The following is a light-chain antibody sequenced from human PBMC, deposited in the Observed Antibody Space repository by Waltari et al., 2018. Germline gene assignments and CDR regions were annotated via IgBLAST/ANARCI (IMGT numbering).Light chain of an antibody. CDR2: GAS. CDR1: QSVGRY. Sequence: EVVLTQSPGTLSLSPGESATLYCRASQSVGRYLAWYQQKPGRAPRLLIYGASSRATGIPDRFSGVGSGTDFSLTISRLEAEDFAVYYCQKYDRLPATFGQGTKVEIK. V-gene: IGKV3-20*01. J-gene: IGKJ1*01. CDR3: QKYDRLPAT.